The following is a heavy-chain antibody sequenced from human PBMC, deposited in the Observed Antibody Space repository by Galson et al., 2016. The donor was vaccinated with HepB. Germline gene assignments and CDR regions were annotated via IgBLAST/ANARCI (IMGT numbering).Heavy chain of an antibody. CDR3: AQPRTTVTTLYYYYGMDV. Sequence: SVKVSCKASGYTFTGYYIHWVRQAPGQGLEWMGGIIPIFGTANYAQKFQGRVTITADESTSTAYMELSSLRSEDTAVYYCAQPRTTVTTLYYYYGMDVWGQGTTVTVSS. D-gene: IGHD4-17*01. J-gene: IGHJ6*02. CDR1: GYTFTGYY. CDR2: IIPIFGTA. V-gene: IGHV1-69*13.